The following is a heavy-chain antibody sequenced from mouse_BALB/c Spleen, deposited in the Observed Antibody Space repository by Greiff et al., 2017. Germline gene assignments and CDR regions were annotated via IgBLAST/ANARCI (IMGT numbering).Heavy chain of an antibody. Sequence: EVQGVESGGGLVKPGGSLKLSCAASGFAFSSYDMSWVRQTPEKRLEWVAYISSGGGSTYYPDTVKGRFTISRDNAKNTLYLQMSSLKSEDTAMYYCARQGYYYAMDYWGQGTSVTVSS. J-gene: IGHJ4*01. CDR3: ARQGYYYAMDY. CDR1: GFAFSSYD. CDR2: ISSGGGST. V-gene: IGHV5-12-1*01.